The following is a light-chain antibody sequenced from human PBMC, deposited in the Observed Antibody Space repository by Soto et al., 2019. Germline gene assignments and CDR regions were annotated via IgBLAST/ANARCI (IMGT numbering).Light chain of an antibody. CDR2: EVS. J-gene: IGLJ2*01. V-gene: IGLV2-8*01. Sequence: SALTQPPSASGSPGQSVTISCTGTSRDVGGYNYVSWYQQHPGKAPKLMIYEVSKRPSGVPDRFSGSKSGNTASLTVSGLQAEDEADYYCSSYAGSNNLGVVFGGGTKVTVL. CDR3: SSYAGSNNLGVV. CDR1: SRDVGGYNY.